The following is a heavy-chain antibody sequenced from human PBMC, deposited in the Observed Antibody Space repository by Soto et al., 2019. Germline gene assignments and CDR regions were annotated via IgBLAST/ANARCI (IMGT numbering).Heavy chain of an antibody. J-gene: IGHJ4*02. CDR3: ARGRGGSWSRAFDY. D-gene: IGHD6-13*01. CDR2: ISSSSSTI. CDR1: GFTFSSYS. Sequence: EVQLVESGGGLVQPGGSLRLSCAASGFTFSSYSMNWVRQAPGKGLEWVSYISSSSSTIYYADSVKGRFTISRDNAKNSLYLQMNSLRAEDTAVYYCARGRGGSWSRAFDYWGQGTLVTVSS. V-gene: IGHV3-48*01.